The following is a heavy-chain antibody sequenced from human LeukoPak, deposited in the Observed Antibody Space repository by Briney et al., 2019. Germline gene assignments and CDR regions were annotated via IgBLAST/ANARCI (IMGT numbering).Heavy chain of an antibody. Sequence: GGSQRLSCTASEFTFGDFAISWLRQAPGKGLEWVSSISSSSSFIYYADSVKGRFTISRDNSKNTLYLQMNSLRAEDTAVYYCAKDTASSWWYFDLWGRGTLVTVSS. CDR2: ISSSSSFI. CDR3: AKDTASSWWYFDL. CDR1: EFTFGDFA. J-gene: IGHJ2*01. V-gene: IGHV3-23*01. D-gene: IGHD5-18*01.